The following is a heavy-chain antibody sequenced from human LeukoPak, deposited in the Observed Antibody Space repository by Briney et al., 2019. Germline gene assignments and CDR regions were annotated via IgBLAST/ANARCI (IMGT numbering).Heavy chain of an antibody. J-gene: IGHJ4*02. D-gene: IGHD1-26*01. CDR1: GFTFSSYA. V-gene: IGHV3-23*01. CDR3: AKNTSGTYLDY. Sequence: GGSLRLSCAASGFTFSSYAMTWVRQAPGKGLEWVSSISTSGVSTNYAVSVKGRFTISRENSKTMVYLQMNSLRAEDTAVYYCAKNTSGTYLDYWGQGILVTVSS. CDR2: ISTSGVST.